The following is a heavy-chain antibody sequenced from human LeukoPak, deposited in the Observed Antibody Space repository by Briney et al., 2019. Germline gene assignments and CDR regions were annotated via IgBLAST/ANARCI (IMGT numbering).Heavy chain of an antibody. CDR3: AGHYYGSGYYYGMDV. CDR1: GYSFTSYW. CDR2: IYPGDSDT. V-gene: IGHV5-51*01. Sequence: GESLKISCKGSGYSFTSYWIGWVRQMPGKGLEWMGIIYPGDSDTRYSPSFQGQVTISADKSISTAYLQWSGLKASDTAMYYCAGHYYGSGYYYGMDVWGQGTTVTVSS. D-gene: IGHD3-10*01. J-gene: IGHJ6*02.